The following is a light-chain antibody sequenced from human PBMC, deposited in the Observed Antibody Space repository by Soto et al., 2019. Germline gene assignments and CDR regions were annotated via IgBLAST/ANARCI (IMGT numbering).Light chain of an antibody. V-gene: IGLV2-14*03. J-gene: IGLJ1*01. CDR3: LSYTTSSTYV. CDR2: DVS. CDR1: SSDVGGYNY. Sequence: QSVLTQPAPVSGSPGQSITIPCTGTSSDVGGYNYVSWYQQHPGIAPKVMIYDVSNRPSGVSNRFSGSKSGNTASLTISGLQAEDEADYYCLSYTTSSTYVFGTGTKVTVL.